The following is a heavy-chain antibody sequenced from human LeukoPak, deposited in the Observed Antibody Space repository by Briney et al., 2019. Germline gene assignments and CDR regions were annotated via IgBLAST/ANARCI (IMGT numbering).Heavy chain of an antibody. CDR2: IYYSGST. CDR1: GGSISSYY. D-gene: IGHD5-24*01. Sequence: SETLSLTCTVSGGSISSYYWSWIRQPPGKGLEWIGYIYYSGSTNYNPSLKSRVTISVDTSKNQFSLKLNSVTAADTAVYYCARHTAEKYNWFDRWGQGTLVTVSS. V-gene: IGHV4-59*08. J-gene: IGHJ5*02. CDR3: ARHTAEKYNWFDR.